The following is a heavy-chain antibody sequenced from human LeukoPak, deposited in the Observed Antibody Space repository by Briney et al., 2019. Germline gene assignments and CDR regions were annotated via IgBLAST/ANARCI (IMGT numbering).Heavy chain of an antibody. CDR1: GDSIRSSY. D-gene: IGHD5-18*01. CDR3: ARVKVNTAMALQYYHYYMDV. CDR2: IPTSGEI. Sequence: SETLSFTCTVSGDSIRSSYWSWIRQPPGKGLEWIGYIPTSGEINYNPSLKSRVTISLQPSKNQVSLKVNSVTAADTAVYFCARVKVNTAMALQYYHYYMDVWGKGTTVIVSS. J-gene: IGHJ6*03. V-gene: IGHV4-59*01.